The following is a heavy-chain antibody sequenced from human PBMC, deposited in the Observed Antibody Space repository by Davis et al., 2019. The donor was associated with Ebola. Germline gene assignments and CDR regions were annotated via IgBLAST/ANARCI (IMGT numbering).Heavy chain of an antibody. Sequence: ESLKISCAASGFTFSTYSMNWVRQAPGKGLEWIASINHAGTDNYNPSLKNRISVYVDTSKNQLTLEVTSLTAADTAVYFCARHGIYTDFRAWFDPWGRGALVTVSS. D-gene: IGHD1-26*01. J-gene: IGHJ5*02. CDR2: INHAGTD. CDR3: ARHGIYTDFRAWFDP. CDR1: GFTFSTYS. V-gene: IGHV4-34*01.